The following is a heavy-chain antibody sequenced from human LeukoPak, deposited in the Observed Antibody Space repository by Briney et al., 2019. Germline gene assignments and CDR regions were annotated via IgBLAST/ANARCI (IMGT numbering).Heavy chain of an antibody. CDR3: ASLTGY. CDR1: GGSISSSSYY. J-gene: IGHJ4*02. Sequence: SETLSLTCTVSGGSISSSSYYWGWIRQPPGKGLEWIGSISYSGSTYYNPSLKSRAAISVDTSKNQFSLTLSSVTAADTAVYYCASLTGYWGQGTLVTVSS. CDR2: ISYSGST. V-gene: IGHV4-39*01.